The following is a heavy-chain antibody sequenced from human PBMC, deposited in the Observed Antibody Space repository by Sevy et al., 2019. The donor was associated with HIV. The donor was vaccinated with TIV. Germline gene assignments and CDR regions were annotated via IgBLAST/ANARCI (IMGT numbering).Heavy chain of an antibody. V-gene: IGHV3-11*01. CDR1: GFTFSDYY. J-gene: IGHJ5*02. D-gene: IGHD3-3*01. Sequence: GGSLRLSCAASGFTFSDYYMSWVRQAPGKGLEWLSYISSSGSTIYYADSVKGRFTISRDNAENSLYLQMNSLRAEDTAVYYCARHPTYYDFWSGYYTGWFDPWGQGTLVTVSS. CDR3: ARHPTYYDFWSGYYTGWFDP. CDR2: ISSSGSTI.